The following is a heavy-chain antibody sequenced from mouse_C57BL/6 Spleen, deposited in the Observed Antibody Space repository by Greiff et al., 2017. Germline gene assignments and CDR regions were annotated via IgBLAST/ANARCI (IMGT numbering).Heavy chain of an antibody. D-gene: IGHD2-10*02. CDR3: ARQRGYDPYFDY. CDR2: ISSGGSYT. Sequence: DVKLQESGGDLVKPGGSLKLSCAASGFTFSSYGMSWVRQTPDKRLEWVATISSGGSYTYYPDSVKGRFTISRYNAKNTLYLQMSSLKSEDTAMYYCARQRGYDPYFDYWGQGTTLTVSS. CDR1: GFTFSSYG. J-gene: IGHJ2*01. V-gene: IGHV5-6*02.